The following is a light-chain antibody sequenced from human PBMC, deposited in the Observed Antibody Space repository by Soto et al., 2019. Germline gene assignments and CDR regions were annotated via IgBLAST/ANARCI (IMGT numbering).Light chain of an antibody. CDR3: QQYNSYWT. Sequence: DIQMTQSPSTLSASVGDGVTITCRASQSISSRLAWYQQKPGKAPKLLIYKASSLESGVPSRFSGCGSGTEFTLTISSLQPDDSATYYCQQYNSYWTFGQGTKVEIK. CDR1: QSISSR. V-gene: IGKV1-5*03. CDR2: KAS. J-gene: IGKJ1*01.